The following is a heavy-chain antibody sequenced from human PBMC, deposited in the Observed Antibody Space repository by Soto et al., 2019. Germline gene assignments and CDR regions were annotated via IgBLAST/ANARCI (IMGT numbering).Heavy chain of an antibody. CDR3: ARDYYGSGSSSLDI. Sequence: PSETLSLTCTVSGGSISSYYWSWIRQPPGKGLEWIGYIYYSGSTNYNPSLKSRVTISVDTSKNQFSLKLSSVTAADTAVYYCARDYYGSGSSSLDIWGQGTMVTVSS. CDR2: IYYSGST. CDR1: GGSISSYY. D-gene: IGHD3-10*01. J-gene: IGHJ3*02. V-gene: IGHV4-59*12.